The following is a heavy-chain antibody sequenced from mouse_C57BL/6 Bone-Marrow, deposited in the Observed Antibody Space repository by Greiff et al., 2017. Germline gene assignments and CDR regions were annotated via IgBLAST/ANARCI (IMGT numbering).Heavy chain of an antibody. D-gene: IGHD2-1*01. CDR2: IYPGSGST. CDR1: GYTFTSYW. Sequence: QVQLQQPGAELVKPGASVKMSCKASGYTFTSYWITWVKQRPGQGLEWIGDIYPGSGSTNYNEKIKRKATLTVDTASSTAYMQLSSLTSEDSAVYDGARCGRNYAWFAYWGQGTMVTVSA. V-gene: IGHV1-55*01. CDR3: ARCGRNYAWFAY. J-gene: IGHJ3*01.